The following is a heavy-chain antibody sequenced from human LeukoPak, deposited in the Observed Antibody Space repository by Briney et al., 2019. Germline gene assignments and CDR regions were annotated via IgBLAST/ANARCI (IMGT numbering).Heavy chain of an antibody. CDR3: ARGRHDITMIVVVMTSVSYYLDV. D-gene: IGHD3-22*01. Sequence: SETLSLTCAVYGGSFSGSHWTWIRQSPGKGLEWIGDINPSGSTYYNPSLKSRLTISVDTSKNQFSLKLRSVTAADTAVYYCARGRHDITMIVVVMTSVSYYLDVWGKGTTVTVS. J-gene: IGHJ6*03. V-gene: IGHV4-34*01. CDR2: INPSGST. CDR1: GGSFSGSH.